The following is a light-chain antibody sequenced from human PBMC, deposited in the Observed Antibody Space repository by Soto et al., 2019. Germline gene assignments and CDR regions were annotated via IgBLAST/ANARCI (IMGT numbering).Light chain of an antibody. CDR2: EVT. CDR3: SSCGGTNDVV. CDR1: SSDVDGCKF. V-gene: IGLV2-8*01. Sequence: QSVLTQPPSASGSPGQSVTISCTGSSSDVDGCKFCLLVPATPGKAPKLLIYEVTKRPSGVPDRFSGSKSGNTASLTVSGLQAEDEADYYCSSCGGTNDVVFGGGTKLTVL. J-gene: IGLJ2*01.